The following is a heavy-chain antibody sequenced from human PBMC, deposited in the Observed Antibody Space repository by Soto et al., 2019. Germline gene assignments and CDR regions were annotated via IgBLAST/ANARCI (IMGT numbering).Heavy chain of an antibody. D-gene: IGHD1-1*01. J-gene: IGHJ6*02. V-gene: IGHV3-30-3*01. CDR3: ARVRAPGLQDSYYYGMDV. CDR2: ISYDGSNK. Sequence: QVQLVESGGGVVQPGRSLRLSCAASGFTFSSYAMHWVRQAPGKGLEWVAVISYDGSNKYYADSVKGRFTISRDNSKNTLYLQMNSLRAEDTAVYYCARVRAPGLQDSYYYGMDVWGQGTTVTVSS. CDR1: GFTFSSYA.